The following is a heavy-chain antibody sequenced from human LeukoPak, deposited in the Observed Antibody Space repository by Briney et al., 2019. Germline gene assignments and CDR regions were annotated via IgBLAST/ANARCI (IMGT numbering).Heavy chain of an antibody. CDR3: ARHPQGDAYFDV. Sequence: SETLSLTCGVYGGSSFSDYYWSWIRQPPGRGPQWIGENNHSERISYNPSLKSRVTISVDASKNQFSLRLSSVTAADTAVYSCARHPQGDAYFDVWGRGTLVTVSS. J-gene: IGHJ2*01. CDR1: GGSSFSDYY. CDR2: NNHSERI. V-gene: IGHV4-34*01. D-gene: IGHD3-16*01.